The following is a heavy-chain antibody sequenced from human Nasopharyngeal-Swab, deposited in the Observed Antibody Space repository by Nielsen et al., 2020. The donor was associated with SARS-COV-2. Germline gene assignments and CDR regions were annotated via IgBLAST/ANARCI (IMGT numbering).Heavy chain of an antibody. D-gene: IGHD5-12*01. CDR2: ISGSGGST. J-gene: IGHJ4*02. CDR1: GFTFSSYA. Sequence: GESLKISCAASGFTFSSYAMSWVRQAPGKGLEWVSAISGSGGSTYYADSVKGRFTISRDNSKNTLYLQMNSLRAEDTAVYYCAKDGGDYDYSAGWGQGTPVTVSS. V-gene: IGHV3-23*01. CDR3: AKDGGDYDYSAG.